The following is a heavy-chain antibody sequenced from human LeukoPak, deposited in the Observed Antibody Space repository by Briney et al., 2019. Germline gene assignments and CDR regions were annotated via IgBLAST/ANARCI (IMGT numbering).Heavy chain of an antibody. CDR3: AREKGYYYDSSGYPRPDAFDI. Sequence: SVKVSCKASGGTFSSYAISWVRQAPGQGLEWMGGIIPIFGTANYAQKFQGRVTITTDESTSTAYMEPSSLRSEDTAVYYCAREKGYYYDSSGYPRPDAFDIWGQGTMVTVSS. CDR1: GGTFSSYA. J-gene: IGHJ3*02. CDR2: IIPIFGTA. V-gene: IGHV1-69*05. D-gene: IGHD3-22*01.